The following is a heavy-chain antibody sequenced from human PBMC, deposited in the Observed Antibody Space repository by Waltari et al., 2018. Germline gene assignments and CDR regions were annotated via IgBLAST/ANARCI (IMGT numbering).Heavy chain of an antibody. CDR1: GVHFSNHA. V-gene: IGHV3-23*01. D-gene: IGHD6-19*01. Sequence: EVQLLESGGDLEQPGWSLSISYYGPGVHFSNHAMYWVRQAPGEELECVSIMSGTGDYTYYADSVKGRFTISRDNSKNTVFLHMNNLRVEDTAIYFCAKDQAEWLVLDGYFDSWGQGTPVTVSS. CDR2: MSGTGDYT. CDR3: AKDQAEWLVLDGYFDS. J-gene: IGHJ4*02.